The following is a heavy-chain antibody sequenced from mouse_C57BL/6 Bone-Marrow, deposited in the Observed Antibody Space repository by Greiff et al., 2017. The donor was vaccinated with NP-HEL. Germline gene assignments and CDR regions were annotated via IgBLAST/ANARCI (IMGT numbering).Heavy chain of an antibody. CDR1: GYTFTDYE. CDR2: IDPETGGT. V-gene: IGHV1-15*01. D-gene: IGHD2-3*01. Sequence: QVHVKQSGAELVRPGASVTLSCKASGYTFTDYEMHWVKQTPVHGLEWIGAIDPETGGTAYNQKFKGKAILTADKSSSTAYMELRSLTSEDSAVYYCTNGYYEAWFAYWGQGTLVTVSA. CDR3: TNGYYEAWFAY. J-gene: IGHJ3*01.